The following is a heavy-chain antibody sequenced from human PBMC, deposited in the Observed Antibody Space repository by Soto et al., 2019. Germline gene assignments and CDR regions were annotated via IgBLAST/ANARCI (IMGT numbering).Heavy chain of an antibody. CDR1: GFTFNNYS. CDR3: AKDQARAASHGID. D-gene: IGHD6-13*01. CDR2: ISNDGSDK. V-gene: IGHV3-30*18. Sequence: QVQLVESGGGVVQPGRSLRLSCAASGFTFNNYSIHWARQAPGKGLEWVAAISNDGSDKYYADSVKGRLTISRDNSKNTVCLQMSSLRAGDTAVYYCAKDQARAASHGIDWGQWTMVTDSS. J-gene: IGHJ3*01.